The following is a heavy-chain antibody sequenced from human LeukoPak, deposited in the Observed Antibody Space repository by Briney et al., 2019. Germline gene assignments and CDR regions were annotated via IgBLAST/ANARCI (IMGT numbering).Heavy chain of an antibody. V-gene: IGHV4-59*01. CDR1: GGSITGYY. CDR2: IYYSGST. Sequence: SETLSLTCTVSGGSITGYYRNWIRQPPGKGLEWIGYIYYSGSTNYNPSLQSRVTISVDSSKNQFSLKLTSVTAADTAVYYCARGPAGEFDYWGQGILVTVSS. CDR3: ARGPAGEFDY. J-gene: IGHJ4*02.